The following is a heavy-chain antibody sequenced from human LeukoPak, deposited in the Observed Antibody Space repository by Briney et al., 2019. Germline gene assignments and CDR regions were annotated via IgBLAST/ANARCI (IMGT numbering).Heavy chain of an antibody. CDR3: ARQGVATAIDY. V-gene: IGHV4-4*07. D-gene: IGHD2-21*02. J-gene: IGHJ4*02. Sequence: SETLSLTCTVSGGSISNYYWSWIRQPAGKGLEWIGRISASGNTNYNPSLKSRVTMSVDTSMNLFAQKLSSVTAADTAVYYCARQGVATAIDYWGQGTLVTVSS. CDR1: GGSISNYY. CDR2: ISASGNT.